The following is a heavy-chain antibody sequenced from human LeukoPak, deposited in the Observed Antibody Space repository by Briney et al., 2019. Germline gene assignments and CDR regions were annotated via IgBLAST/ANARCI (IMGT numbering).Heavy chain of an antibody. CDR2: IKQDGSEK. V-gene: IGHV3-7*01. CDR1: GFTFSNYW. J-gene: IGHJ4*02. D-gene: IGHD6-13*01. Sequence: GGSLRLSCAASGFTFSNYWMSWVRQAPGKGLEWVANIKQDGSEKFFVDSLKGRFAISRDNANNSLYLQINSLRAEDTAVYYCARDAGNMAAAGVPFDYWGQGTLVTVSS. CDR3: ARDAGNMAAAGVPFDY.